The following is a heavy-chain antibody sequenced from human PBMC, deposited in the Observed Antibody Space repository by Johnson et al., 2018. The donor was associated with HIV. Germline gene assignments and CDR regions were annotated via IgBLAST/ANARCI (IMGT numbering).Heavy chain of an antibody. V-gene: IGHV3-15*01. Sequence: VQLVESWGGLVKPGGSLRLSCAASGFTFSNAWMSWVRQAPGKGLEWVGRIKSKTDGGTTDYAAPVTGRFTISRDDSKNTLYMQMNRLKIEDTAVYYCTDYNFWTKRAFDIWGQGTMVTVSS. D-gene: IGHD3-3*01. CDR3: TDYNFWTKRAFDI. J-gene: IGHJ3*02. CDR1: GFTFSNAW. CDR2: IKSKTDGGTT.